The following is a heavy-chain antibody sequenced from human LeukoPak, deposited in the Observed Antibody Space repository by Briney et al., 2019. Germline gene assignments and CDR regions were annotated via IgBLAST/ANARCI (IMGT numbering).Heavy chain of an antibody. V-gene: IGHV4-34*01. CDR2: INHSGST. CDR3: AIPPIAAEYYYYYMDV. J-gene: IGHJ6*03. Sequence: SETLSLTCAVYGGSFSGYYWSWIRQPPGKGLEWIGEINHSGSTNYNPSLKSRVTISVDTSKNQFSLKLSSVTAADTAVYYCAIPPIAAEYYYYYMDVWGKGTTVTVSS. CDR1: GGSFSGYY. D-gene: IGHD6-6*01.